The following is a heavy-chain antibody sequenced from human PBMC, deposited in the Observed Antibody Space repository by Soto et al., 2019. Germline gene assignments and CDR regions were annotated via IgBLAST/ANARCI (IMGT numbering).Heavy chain of an antibody. V-gene: IGHV4-61*01. J-gene: IGHJ5*02. CDR1: GGSVSSGSYY. Sequence: QVQLQESGPGLVKPSETLSLTCTVSGGSVSSGSYYWSWIRQPPGKGLEWIGYIYYSGSTNYNPSPERRVTISVDTSNNQFSLKLSSMTAADTAVYYCAREVIAAAEGDPWVQGTLVTVSS. CDR3: AREVIAAAEGDP. D-gene: IGHD6-13*01. CDR2: IYYSGST.